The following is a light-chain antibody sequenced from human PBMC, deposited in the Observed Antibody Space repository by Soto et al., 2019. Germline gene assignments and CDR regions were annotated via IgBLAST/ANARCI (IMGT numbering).Light chain of an antibody. CDR1: QSIGRW. CDR2: GAY. V-gene: IGKV1-27*01. J-gene: IGKJ5*01. Sequence: IQMTHSPSTLSASFVYTFTLTYRASQSIGRWLAWYQQKPGKVPKLLIYGAYTLQSGVPSRFSGSGSGTDFTLTISSLQPEDVAIYYCQKYNSGLITFGQGTRLEIK. CDR3: QKYNSGLIT.